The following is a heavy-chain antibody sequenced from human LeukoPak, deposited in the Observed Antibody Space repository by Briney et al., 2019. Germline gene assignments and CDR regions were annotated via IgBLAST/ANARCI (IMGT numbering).Heavy chain of an antibody. Sequence: GRSLRLSCAASGFTFSTYGMHWVRQAPGKGLEWVALISYTGGNKYYADSEKGRFTISRDNSNNTLYLQVNSLRAEDTAVYYCTRDYGDWGQGTLVTVSS. CDR2: ISYTGGNK. CDR1: GFTFSTYG. J-gene: IGHJ4*02. CDR3: TRDYGD. D-gene: IGHD4-17*01. V-gene: IGHV3-30*03.